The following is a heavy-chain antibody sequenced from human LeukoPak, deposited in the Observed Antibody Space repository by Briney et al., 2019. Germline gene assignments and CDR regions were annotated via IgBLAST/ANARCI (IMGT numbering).Heavy chain of an antibody. CDR3: VRQNLLVATSNPTFDY. V-gene: IGHV4-39*01. J-gene: IGHJ4*02. CDR1: GGSITSSTYY. D-gene: IGHD5-12*01. Sequence: SETLSLTCTVSGGSITSSTYYWGWVRQPPGKGLEWIGSIYYSGTTYYNPSLKSRVTISVDTSKNQFSLKVSSVTAADTAVYYCVRQNLLVATSNPTFDYWGQGTLVTVSS. CDR2: IYYSGTT.